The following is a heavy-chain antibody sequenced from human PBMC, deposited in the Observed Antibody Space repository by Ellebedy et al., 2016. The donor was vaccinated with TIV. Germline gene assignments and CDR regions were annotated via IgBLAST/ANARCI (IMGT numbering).Heavy chain of an antibody. CDR1: GFSFRSYW. CDR3: ATYGSYGDYRTPRHAFVF. Sequence: GESLKISCGASGFSFRSYWMTWVRQAPGKGLEWVANIRLDGGDKYYVDSVKGRFTVSRDNAKNSLYLQMTSLRADDTGVYYCATYGSYGDYRTPRHAFVFWGQGTRVTVSS. D-gene: IGHD4-17*01. V-gene: IGHV3-7*01. J-gene: IGHJ3*01. CDR2: IRLDGGDK.